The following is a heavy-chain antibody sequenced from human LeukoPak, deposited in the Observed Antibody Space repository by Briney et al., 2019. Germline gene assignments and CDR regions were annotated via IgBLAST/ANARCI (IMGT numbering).Heavy chain of an antibody. CDR2: ISANNGNT. D-gene: IGHD3-3*01. V-gene: IGHV1-18*01. CDR1: GYTFTSYG. CDR3: ARQVRFLEWLFPDYYYYYGMDV. J-gene: IGHJ6*02. Sequence: AAVKVSLKASGYTFTSYGICWVRQAPGQGLEWMGWISANNGNTNYAQKLQGRVTMNTDTATSTAYMELRSLRSDDTAVYYCARQVRFLEWLFPDYYYYYGMDVWGQGTTVTVSS.